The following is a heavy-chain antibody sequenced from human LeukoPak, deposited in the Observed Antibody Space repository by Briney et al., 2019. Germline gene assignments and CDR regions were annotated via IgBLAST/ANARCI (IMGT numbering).Heavy chain of an antibody. CDR3: ARGGTGNDAFGI. V-gene: IGHV4-31*03. J-gene: IGHJ3*02. Sequence: PSETLSLTCTVSGGSISSGGYYWSWIRQHPGKGLEWIGYIYYSGSTYYNPSLKSRVTISVDTSKNQFSLKLGSVTAADTAVYYCARGGTGNDAFGIWGQGTMVTVSS. CDR2: IYYSGST. D-gene: IGHD3/OR15-3a*01. CDR1: GGSISSGGYY.